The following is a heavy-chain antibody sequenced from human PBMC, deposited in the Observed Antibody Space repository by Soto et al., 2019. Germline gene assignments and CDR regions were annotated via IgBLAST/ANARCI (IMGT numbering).Heavy chain of an antibody. Sequence: PGGSLRLSCAASGFTFSSYAMHWVRQAPGKGLERVAVMSYDGSNKYYADSVKGRFTISRDNAKNSLYLQMNSLRAEDTGVYYCAVGQLRFGVHYYYYGMDVWRQGITVTVSS. J-gene: IGHJ6*02. D-gene: IGHD3-10*01. CDR3: AVGQLRFGVHYYYYGMDV. CDR1: GFTFSSYA. CDR2: MSYDGSNK. V-gene: IGHV3-30*07.